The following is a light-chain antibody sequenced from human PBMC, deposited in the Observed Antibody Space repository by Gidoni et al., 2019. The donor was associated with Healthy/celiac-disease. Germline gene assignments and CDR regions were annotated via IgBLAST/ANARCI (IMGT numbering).Light chain of an antibody. CDR2: AAS. J-gene: IGKJ1*01. Sequence: VIWMTPSPSLLSASTGDRVTISCRMSQGIRSYLAWYQQKPGKAPELLIYAASTVQSGVPSRFSCSVSGTDFTLTISCLQSEDFATYYCQQYYSFPLTFGQGTKVEIK. V-gene: IGKV1D-8*01. CDR1: QGIRSY. CDR3: QQYYSFPLT.